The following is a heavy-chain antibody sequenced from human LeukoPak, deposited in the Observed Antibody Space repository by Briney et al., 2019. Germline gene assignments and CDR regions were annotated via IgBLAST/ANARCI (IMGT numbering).Heavy chain of an antibody. CDR1: GYSISSDYY. CDR3: ARATPFDY. Sequence: SETLSLTCTVSGYSISSDYYWGWIRQPPGKGLEWIGSIYHSGSTYYNPSLKSRVTISVDTSKNQFSLKLSSVTAADTAVYYCARATPFDYWGQGTLVTVSS. V-gene: IGHV4-38-2*02. J-gene: IGHJ4*02. CDR2: IYHSGST.